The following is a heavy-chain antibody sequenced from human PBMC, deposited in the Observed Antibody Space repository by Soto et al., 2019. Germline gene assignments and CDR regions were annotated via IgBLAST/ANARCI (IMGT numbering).Heavy chain of an antibody. J-gene: IGHJ4*02. V-gene: IGHV1-8*01. CDR2: MNPNSANT. CDR1: VYTFTIDD. D-gene: IGHD6-13*01. Sequence: ASVKVSCKAPVYTFTIDDINCVRQATGQGLEWMGWMNPNSANTGYEQQFQGRVTMTRHTSISTAYMELSSLRYEDPAVYYCATARWAAAGPPDFWGQGTLVIVSS. CDR3: ATARWAAAGPPDF.